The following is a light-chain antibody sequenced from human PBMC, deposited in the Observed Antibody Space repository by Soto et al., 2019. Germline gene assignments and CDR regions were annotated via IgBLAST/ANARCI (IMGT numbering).Light chain of an antibody. CDR1: SGHSSYA. J-gene: IGLJ2*01. CDR2: LHSDGGH. V-gene: IGLV4-69*01. Sequence: QPVLTQSPSASASLGASVKLTCTLSSGHSSYAIAWHQQQPEKGPRYLMKLHSDGGHTKGDGIPDRFSGSSSGTERYLTISSPQSEDEADYYCQTWGTGTLVFGGGTKLTVL. CDR3: QTWGTGTLV.